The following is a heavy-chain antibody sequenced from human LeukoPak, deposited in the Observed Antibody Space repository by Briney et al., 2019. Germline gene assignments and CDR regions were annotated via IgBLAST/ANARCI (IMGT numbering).Heavy chain of an antibody. J-gene: IGHJ4*02. D-gene: IGHD4-17*01. CDR2: IRSDGISK. Sequence: PGGSLRLSCAASGFTFSSYGLHWVRQAPGKGLEWVAPIRSDGISKNYADSVKGRFTISRDTSKNTVYLQMNSLRAEDTAVYSCAKWSGDYPSYYLDYWGQGTLVTVSS. CDR3: AKWSGDYPSYYLDY. CDR1: GFTFSSYG. V-gene: IGHV3-30*02.